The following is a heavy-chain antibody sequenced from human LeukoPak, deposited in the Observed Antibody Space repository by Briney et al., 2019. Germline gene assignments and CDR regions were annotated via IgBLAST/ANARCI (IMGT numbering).Heavy chain of an antibody. J-gene: IGHJ4*02. CDR3: ARRGYWTDY. CDR2: VSYSGSP. V-gene: IGHV4-39*07. CDR1: GASINIYTYY. Sequence: SETLSLTCTVSGASINIYTYYWGWIRQTPGKGLEWIGSVSYSGSPYYNPSLKSRVTISVDKSKNQFSLKLSSVTAADTAVYYCARRGYWTDYWGQGTLGTVSS. D-gene: IGHD3-22*01.